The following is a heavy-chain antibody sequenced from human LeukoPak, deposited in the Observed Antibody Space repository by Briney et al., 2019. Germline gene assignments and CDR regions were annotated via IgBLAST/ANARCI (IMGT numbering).Heavy chain of an antibody. CDR1: GFTFSIYA. D-gene: IGHD3-9*01. Sequence: GGSLRLSCAASGFTFSIYAISWVRHAPGKGREWVSAISGSGGSTYYADSVKGRFTISRDNSKNTLYLQMNSLRAEDTAVYYCAKAGYDIRDYYYYYYMDVWGKGTTVTVSS. CDR3: AKAGYDIRDYYYYYYMDV. V-gene: IGHV3-23*01. CDR2: ISGSGGST. J-gene: IGHJ6*03.